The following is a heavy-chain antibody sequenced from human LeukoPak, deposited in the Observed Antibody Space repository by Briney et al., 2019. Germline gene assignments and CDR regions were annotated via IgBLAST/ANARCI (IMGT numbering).Heavy chain of an antibody. CDR2: MNPNSGNT. D-gene: IGHD6-13*01. V-gene: IGHV1-8*01. CDR1: GYTFTSYD. J-gene: IGHJ4*02. Sequence: ASVKVSCKASGYTFTSYDINWVRQATGQGLEWMGWMNPNSGNTGYAQKFQGRVTMTRNTSISTAYMELSSLRSEDTAVDYCAIIDSIGIAAAGTGYWGQGTLVTVSS. CDR3: AIIDSIGIAAAGTGY.